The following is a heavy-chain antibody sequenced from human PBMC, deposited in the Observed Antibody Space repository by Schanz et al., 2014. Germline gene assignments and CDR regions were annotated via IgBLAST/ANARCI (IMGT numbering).Heavy chain of an antibody. CDR1: GGTFSSYT. V-gene: IGHV1-69*02. CDR2: IIPVLNIA. J-gene: IGHJ4*02. Sequence: QVQLVQSGAEVKKPGSSVKVSCTASGGTFSSYTISWIRQAPGQGLEWMGRIIPVLNIATYAQRFQGRVSITADTSTNTAYMELSSLTSEDTAVHYCARGRGCYDYWGQGTLVTVAS. CDR3: ARGRGCYDY. D-gene: IGHD2-21*01.